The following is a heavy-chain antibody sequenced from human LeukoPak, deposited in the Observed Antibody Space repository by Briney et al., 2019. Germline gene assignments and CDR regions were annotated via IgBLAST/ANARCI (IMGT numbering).Heavy chain of an antibody. CDR1: GFTFSSYW. V-gene: IGHV3-7*03. Sequence: GGSLRLSCAASGFTFSSYWMSWVRQAPGKGLEWVANIKQDGSEKYYVDSVKGRFTISRDNAKNSLYLQMNSLKTEDTAVYYCTTGYNWNLSNDYWGQGTLVTVSS. CDR2: IKQDGSEK. D-gene: IGHD1-1*01. CDR3: TTGYNWNLSNDY. J-gene: IGHJ4*02.